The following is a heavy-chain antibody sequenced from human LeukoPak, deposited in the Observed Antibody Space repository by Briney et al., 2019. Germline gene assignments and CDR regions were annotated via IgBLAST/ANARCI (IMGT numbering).Heavy chain of an antibody. CDR3: ARHSRIAAGWGMDV. Sequence: SETLSLTCTVSGGSISSSSYYWGWIRQPPGKGLEWIGSIYYSGSTYYNPSLKSRVTISVDTSKNQLSLKLSSVTAADTAVYYCARHSRIAAGWGMDVWGQGTTVTVSS. CDR2: IYYSGST. CDR1: GGSISSSSYY. J-gene: IGHJ6*02. V-gene: IGHV4-39*01. D-gene: IGHD6-13*01.